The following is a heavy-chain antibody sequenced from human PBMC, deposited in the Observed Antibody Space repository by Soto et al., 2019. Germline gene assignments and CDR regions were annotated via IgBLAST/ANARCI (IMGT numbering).Heavy chain of an antibody. CDR3: VSAVDYLHFDY. CDR2: ISSDGGNT. V-gene: IGHV3-64D*08. D-gene: IGHD5-12*01. Sequence: PXGCLRLSCSASGFMFRGYSMHWVRQAPGKGLEYVSLISSDGGNTKYADSVRGRFTISRDNSKNTLNLQMSSLRAEDTAVYYCVSAVDYLHFDYWGQGTLVTVSS. J-gene: IGHJ4*02. CDR1: GFMFRGYS.